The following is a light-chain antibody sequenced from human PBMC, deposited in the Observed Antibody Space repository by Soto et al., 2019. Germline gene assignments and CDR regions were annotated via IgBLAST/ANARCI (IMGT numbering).Light chain of an antibody. CDR3: QSADSSGWV. CDR2: ANS. Sequence: QSMLTQPPSVSGAPGQSVAISCAGTSSNIGAGHDVHWYKQLPGGAPKLIIYANSDRPSGVPDRISGSNSGTSASLAITGLQPEDDAECYCQSADSSGWVFGGGTKLTVL. J-gene: IGLJ3*02. CDR1: SSNIGAGHD. V-gene: IGLV1-40*01.